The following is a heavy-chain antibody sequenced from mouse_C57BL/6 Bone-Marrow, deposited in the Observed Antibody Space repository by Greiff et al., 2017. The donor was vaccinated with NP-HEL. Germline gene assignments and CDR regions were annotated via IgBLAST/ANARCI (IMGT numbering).Heavy chain of an antibody. CDR3: TRDWTTVVAYWYFDV. V-gene: IGHV5-9-1*02. CDR1: GFTFSSYA. J-gene: IGHJ1*03. D-gene: IGHD1-1*01. Sequence: EVKVVESGEGLVKPGGSLKLSCAASGFTFSSYAMSWVRQTPEKRLEWVAYISSGGDYIYYADTVKGRFTISRDNARNTLYLQMSSLKSEDTAMYYRTRDWTTVVAYWYFDVWGTGTTGTVSS. CDR2: ISSGGDYI.